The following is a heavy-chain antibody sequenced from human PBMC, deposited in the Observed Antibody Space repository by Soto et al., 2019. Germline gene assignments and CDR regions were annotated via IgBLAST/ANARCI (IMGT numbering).Heavy chain of an antibody. J-gene: IGHJ4*02. Sequence: GGSLRLSCAASGFTFSNAWMSWVRQAPGKGLEWVGRIKSKTDGGTTDYAAPVKGRFTISRDDSKNTLYLQMNSLKTEDTAVYYCTTEGTIAVAPIDYWGQGTLVTVSS. V-gene: IGHV3-15*01. CDR3: TTEGTIAVAPIDY. D-gene: IGHD6-19*01. CDR1: GFTFSNAW. CDR2: IKSKTDGGTT.